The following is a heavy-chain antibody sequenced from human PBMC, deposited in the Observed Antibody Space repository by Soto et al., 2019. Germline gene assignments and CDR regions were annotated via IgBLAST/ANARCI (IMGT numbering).Heavy chain of an antibody. Sequence: EVQLVQSGAEVKKPGESLKISCKGSGYSFTSYWIDWVRQMPGKGLEWMGIIYPGDSDTRYSPSFQGQVTISADKSISTADLQWRSPKASDTAMYYCARQGQRAGYYFDYWGQGTLVTVSS. J-gene: IGHJ4*02. CDR2: IYPGDSDT. V-gene: IGHV5-51*01. CDR3: ARQGQRAGYYFDY. CDR1: GYSFTSYW.